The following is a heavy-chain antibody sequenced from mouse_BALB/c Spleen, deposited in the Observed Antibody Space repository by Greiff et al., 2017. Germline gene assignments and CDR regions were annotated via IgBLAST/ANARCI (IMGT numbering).Heavy chain of an antibody. CDR3: ASPAYYYAMDY. V-gene: IGHV1-54*01. CDR1: GYAFTNYL. CDR2: INPGSGGT. J-gene: IGHJ4*01. D-gene: IGHD6-5*01. Sequence: VKLMESGAELVRPGTSVKVSCKASGYAFTNYLIEWVKQRPGQGLEWIGVINPGSGGTNYNEKFKGKATLTADKSSSTAYMQLSSLTSDDSAVYFCASPAYYYAMDYWGQGTSVTVSS.